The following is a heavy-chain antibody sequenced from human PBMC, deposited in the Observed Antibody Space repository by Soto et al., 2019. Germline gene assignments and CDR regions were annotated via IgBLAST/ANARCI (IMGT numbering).Heavy chain of an antibody. CDR3: ARGRGRYSSGWSWFDP. Sequence: SETLSLTCGVSGGTIRSPDWWTWVRQPPGKGLEWIGEIFQSGSTNYTPSLESRVTISVDKSKNQFSLALTSVTATDTAVYFCARGRGRYSSGWSWFDPWGQGILVTVSS. V-gene: IGHV4-4*02. D-gene: IGHD6-19*01. J-gene: IGHJ5*02. CDR1: GGTIRSPDW. CDR2: IFQSGST.